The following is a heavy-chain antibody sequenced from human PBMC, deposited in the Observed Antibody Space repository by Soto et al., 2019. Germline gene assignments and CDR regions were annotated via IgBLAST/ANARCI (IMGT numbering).Heavy chain of an antibody. CDR3: ARVFRRTYDNNGYYFDY. Sequence: EVQLVESGGTWEQPGGSLSLSGAASGFTSISYEINWVRQAPGKGLEWVSYISSIGSTKYYADSVNGRFTISRDNAKNSLYLQMNGLRADDSAVYYCARVFRRTYDNNGYYFDYWGQGTLVTVSS. CDR2: ISSIGSTK. D-gene: IGHD3-22*01. V-gene: IGHV3-48*03. CDR1: GFTSISYE. J-gene: IGHJ4*02.